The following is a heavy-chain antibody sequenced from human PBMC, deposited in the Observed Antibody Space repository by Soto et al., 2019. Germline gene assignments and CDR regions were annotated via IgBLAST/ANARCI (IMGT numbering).Heavy chain of an antibody. V-gene: IGHV3-13*01. CDR1: GFTVSSYD. CDR2: IGTAGHT. D-gene: IGHD3-10*01. J-gene: IGHJ6*02. Sequence: EVQLVESGGGLVQPGGSLRLSCAASGFTVSSYDMHWVRQVTGKGLEWVSAIGTAGHTYYPGSVKGRFTISRENAKNSLYLQMNSLRAGDTAVYFCARYASGSYSGPSAAPHPAGMDVWGQGTTVTVSS. CDR3: ARYASGSYSGPSAAPHPAGMDV.